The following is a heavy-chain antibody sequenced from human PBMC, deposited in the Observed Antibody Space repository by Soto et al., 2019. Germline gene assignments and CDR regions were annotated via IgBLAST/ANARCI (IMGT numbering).Heavy chain of an antibody. CDR3: ARILLTKAPYYDFWSGYPSRYYFDY. J-gene: IGHJ4*02. V-gene: IGHV2-26*01. Sequence: SGPTLVNPTETLTLTCTVSGFSLSNARMGVSWIRQPPGKALEWLAHIFSNDEKSYSTPLKSRLTISKDTSKSQVVLTMTNMDPVDTATYYCARILLTKAPYYDFWSGYPSRYYFDYWGQGTLVTVSS. CDR1: GFSLSNARMG. D-gene: IGHD3-3*01. CDR2: IFSNDEK.